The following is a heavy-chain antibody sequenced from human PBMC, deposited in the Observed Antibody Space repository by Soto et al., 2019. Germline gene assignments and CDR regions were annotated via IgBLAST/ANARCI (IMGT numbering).Heavy chain of an antibody. V-gene: IGHV4-59*01. CDR2: VYYSGNT. Sequence: QVQLQESGPGLVKPSETLSLTCTVSGGSISPYYWSWIRQPPGKGLEWIGFVYYSGNTNYNPSLPCRVTTSVDSSRHRFSLTLTSAPAAATAVYYCARKGAAASYAHGYMDVWGRGTAVTVSS. J-gene: IGHJ6*03. D-gene: IGHD6-13*01. CDR1: GGSISPYY. CDR3: ARKGAAASYAHGYMDV.